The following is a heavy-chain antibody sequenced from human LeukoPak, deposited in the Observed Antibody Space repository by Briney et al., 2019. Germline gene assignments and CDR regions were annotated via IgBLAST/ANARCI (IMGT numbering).Heavy chain of an antibody. CDR3: AAVPSSTSAFDY. V-gene: IGHV1-46*01. J-gene: IGHJ4*02. CDR1: GYTFTSYD. Sequence: ASVKVSCKASGYTFTSYDINWVRQAPGQGLEWMGIINPSGGSTSYAQKFQGRVTMTRDMSTSTVYMEPSSLRSEDTAVYYCAAVPSSTSAFDYWGQGTLVTVSS. D-gene: IGHD2-2*01. CDR2: INPSGGST.